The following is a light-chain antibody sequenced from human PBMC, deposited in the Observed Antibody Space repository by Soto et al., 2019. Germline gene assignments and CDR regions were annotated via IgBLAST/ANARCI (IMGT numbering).Light chain of an antibody. Sequence: QSALTQPPSASGSPGQSVTISCTGTSSDVGGYNYVSWYQQYPGKAPKVMIYEVSKRPSGVPDRFSGSKSGNTASLTVSGLQADDEADYYCSSYSGSNNLVFGGGTQLTVL. CDR3: SSYSGSNNLV. J-gene: IGLJ2*01. CDR1: SSDVGGYNY. V-gene: IGLV2-8*01. CDR2: EVS.